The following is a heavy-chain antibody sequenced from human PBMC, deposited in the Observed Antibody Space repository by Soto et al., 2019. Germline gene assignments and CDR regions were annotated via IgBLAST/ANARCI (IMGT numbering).Heavy chain of an antibody. J-gene: IGHJ6*03. D-gene: IGHD4-17*01. CDR1: GGSFSGYY. Sequence: QVQLQQWGAGLLKPSETLSLTCAVYGGSFSGYYGSWIRQPPGKGLEWIGEINHSGSTNYNPSLKSRVTISVDTSKNQFSLKLSSVTAADTAVYYCAREDYDYYYYYMDVWGKGTTVTVSS. V-gene: IGHV4-34*01. CDR2: INHSGST. CDR3: AREDYDYYYYYMDV.